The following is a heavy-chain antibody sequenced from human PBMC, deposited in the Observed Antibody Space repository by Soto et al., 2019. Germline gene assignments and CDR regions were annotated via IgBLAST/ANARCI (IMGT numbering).Heavy chain of an antibody. CDR1: GFTVNSSYA. J-gene: IGHJ4*02. Sequence: GGSLRLSCAVSGFTVNSSYAMSWVRQAPGKGLEWVSVISGSDDSTYYADSVKGRFTISRDNSKNTLYLQVNSLRAEDTAVYYCAKDSRYSITSRHIEYWGRGTLVTVSS. D-gene: IGHD2-2*01. CDR2: ISGSDDST. CDR3: AKDSRYSITSRHIEY. V-gene: IGHV3-23*01.